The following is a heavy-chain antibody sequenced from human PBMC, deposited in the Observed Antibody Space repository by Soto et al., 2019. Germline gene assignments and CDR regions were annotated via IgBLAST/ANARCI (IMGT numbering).Heavy chain of an antibody. J-gene: IGHJ5*02. CDR3: ARSFAIFGVVISNNWFEP. D-gene: IGHD3-3*01. V-gene: IGHV4-31*03. CDR2: IYYSGHT. Sequence: TLSLPCSXSGSSIGNANYYLSSIQQHPGKGLEWIGYIYYSGHTYDNPSLKSRATISVDLSKNEFSLKLSSVTAADTAVYYCARSFAIFGVVISNNWFEPWGQGTLVTVSS. CDR1: GSSIGNANYY.